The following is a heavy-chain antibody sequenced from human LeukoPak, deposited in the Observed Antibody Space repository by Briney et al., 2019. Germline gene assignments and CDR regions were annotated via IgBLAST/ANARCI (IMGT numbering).Heavy chain of an antibody. CDR2: ISGSGGST. J-gene: IGHJ4*02. D-gene: IGHD1-26*01. CDR1: GFTFSSYA. V-gene: IGHV3-23*01. CDR3: AKDRLGAMLYFDC. Sequence: GGSLRLSCAASGFTFSSYAMSWVRQAPGKGLEWVSAISGSGGSTYYADSVKGRLTISRDNSKSTLYLQLNSLRAEDTAVYYCAKDRLGAMLYFDCWGQGTLVTVSP.